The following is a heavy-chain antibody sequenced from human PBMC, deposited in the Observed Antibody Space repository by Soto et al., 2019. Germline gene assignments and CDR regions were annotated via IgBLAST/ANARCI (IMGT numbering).Heavy chain of an antibody. CDR1: GGSIISTSYY. J-gene: IGHJ5*02. V-gene: IGHV4-39*01. CDR3: ARSFGVANVRFDP. CDR2: IYYSGST. D-gene: IGHD3-3*01. Sequence: QLQLQESGPGLVKPSETLSLTCTVSGGSIISTSYYWGWIRQPPGKGLEWIAIIYYSGSTYYNPSLKSRVTISVDTSKNQFSLKLSSVTAAGTAVYFCARSFGVANVRFDPWGQGTLVTVSS.